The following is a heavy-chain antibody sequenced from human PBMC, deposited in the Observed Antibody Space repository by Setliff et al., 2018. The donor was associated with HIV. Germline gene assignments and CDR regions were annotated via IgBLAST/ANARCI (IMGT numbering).Heavy chain of an antibody. Sequence: GASVKVSCKASGYTFTSYAMHWVRQAPGQRLEWMGWIHAGNGYTKYSQKFQGRVTMTRNTSISTAYMDLSSLRSEDTAVYYCARGKVLRGNILYYWGQGTLVTVSS. CDR1: GYTFTSYA. D-gene: IGHD2-8*01. J-gene: IGHJ4*02. CDR3: ARGKVLRGNILYY. V-gene: IGHV1-3*01. CDR2: IHAGNGYT.